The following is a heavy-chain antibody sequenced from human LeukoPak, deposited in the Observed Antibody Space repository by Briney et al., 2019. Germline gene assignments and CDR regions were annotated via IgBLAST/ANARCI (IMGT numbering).Heavy chain of an antibody. CDR3: AREATAPHYYDSSGYSSLYFDY. V-gene: IGHV4-34*01. CDR2: INHSGST. Sequence: SETLSLTCAVYGGSFSGYYWSWTRQPPGKGLEWIGEINHSGSTNYNPSLKSRVTISVDTSKNQFSLKLSSVTAADTAVYYCAREATAPHYYDSSGYSSLYFDYWGQGTLVTVSS. CDR1: GGSFSGYY. J-gene: IGHJ4*02. D-gene: IGHD3-22*01.